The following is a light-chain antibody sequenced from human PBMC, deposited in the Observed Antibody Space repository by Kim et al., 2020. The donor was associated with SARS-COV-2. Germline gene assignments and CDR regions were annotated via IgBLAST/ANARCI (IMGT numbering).Light chain of an antibody. Sequence: ELTQPPSESGTPGQRVTISCSGSNSNIGSHTVNWYPQVPGTAPKLLIYSNNQRSSGVPDRFSGSNSGTSASLAISGLQSEDEADYYCAAWDDSLNGYWVFGGGTQLTVL. V-gene: IGLV1-44*01. CDR1: NSNIGSHT. CDR3: AAWDDSLNGYWV. CDR2: SNN. J-gene: IGLJ3*02.